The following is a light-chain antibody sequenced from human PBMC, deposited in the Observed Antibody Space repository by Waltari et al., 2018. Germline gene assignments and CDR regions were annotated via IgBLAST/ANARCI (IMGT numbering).Light chain of an antibody. CDR1: SSNIGSIY. CDR3: AAWDGSLSGRL. CDR2: GDD. J-gene: IGLJ3*02. Sequence: QSVLTQSPSASGTPGQRVSFSCSGSSSNIGSIYVFWYQHSPGTAPKLLISGDDQRPSGVPDRFSASKGGTSAALVISAVRSEDEADYYCAAWDGSLSGRLFGGGTRLTVL. V-gene: IGLV1-47*01.